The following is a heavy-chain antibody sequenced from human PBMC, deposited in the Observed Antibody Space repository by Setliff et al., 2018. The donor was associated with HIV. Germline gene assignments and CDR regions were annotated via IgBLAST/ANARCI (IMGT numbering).Heavy chain of an antibody. V-gene: IGHV1-18*01. CDR1: GFTFTSYG. CDR3: ARVLWPYSSSRFDY. J-gene: IGHJ4*02. Sequence: ASVKVPCKTSGFTFTSYGITWVRQAPGQGLEWMGWISTYSGHTNYAQKLQGRVNMTTDTSTSTAYMELRSLRSDDTALYYCARVLWPYSSSRFDYWGQGTLVTVSS. CDR2: ISTYSGHT. D-gene: IGHD6-6*01.